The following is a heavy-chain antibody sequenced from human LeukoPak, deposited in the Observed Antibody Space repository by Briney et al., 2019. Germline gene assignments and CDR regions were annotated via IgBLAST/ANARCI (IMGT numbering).Heavy chain of an antibody. D-gene: IGHD6-19*01. V-gene: IGHV3-7*04. Sequence: GGSLRLSCEVSGSKLSNLWMSWFRQAPGKGLEWVANIKQDGSEIEYVDSVKSRFIISRDNAKNSLFLLMNNLRGDDTAVYYCEGGGGWLTDSWGQGTLVTVSS. CDR1: GSKLSNLW. CDR2: IKQDGSEI. CDR3: EGGGGWLTDS. J-gene: IGHJ5*01.